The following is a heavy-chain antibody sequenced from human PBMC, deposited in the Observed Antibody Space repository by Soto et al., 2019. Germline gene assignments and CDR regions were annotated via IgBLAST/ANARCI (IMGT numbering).Heavy chain of an antibody. J-gene: IGHJ5*02. CDR3: ARAPTDYDFWSGPGGNNWFDP. D-gene: IGHD3-3*01. CDR2: ISSSSSTI. V-gene: IGHV3-48*02. CDR1: GFTFSSYS. Sequence: GGSLRLSCAASGFTFSSYSMNWVRQAPGKGLEWVSYISSSSSTIYYADSVKGRFTISRDNAKNSLYLQMSSLRDEDTAVYYCARAPTDYDFWSGPGGNNWFDPWGQGTLVTVSS.